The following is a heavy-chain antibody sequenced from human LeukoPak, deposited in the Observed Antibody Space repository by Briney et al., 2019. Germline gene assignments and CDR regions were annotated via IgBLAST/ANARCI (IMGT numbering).Heavy chain of an antibody. D-gene: IGHD3-3*01. CDR1: GGSISRYY. CDR3: ARDRITIFGGLGYWFDP. CDR2: IYTSGST. V-gene: IGHV4-4*07. Sequence: SETLSLTCTVSGGSISRYYWSWIRQPAGKGLEWIGRIYTSGSTNYNPSLKSRVTISVDTSKNQFSLKLSSVTAADTAVYYCARDRITIFGGLGYWFDPWGQGTLVTVSS. J-gene: IGHJ5*02.